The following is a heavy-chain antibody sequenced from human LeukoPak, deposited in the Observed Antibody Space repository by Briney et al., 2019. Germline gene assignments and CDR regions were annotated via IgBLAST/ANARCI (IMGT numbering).Heavy chain of an antibody. CDR2: ISSSSSTI. D-gene: IGHD1-1*01. V-gene: IGHV3-48*01. CDR3: ARRARYPDY. CDR1: GFTFSSYS. Sequence: GGSLRLSCAASGFTFSSYSKNWVRQAPGKGLEWVSYISSSSSTIYYADSVKGRFTISRDNAKNSLYLQMNSLRAEDTAAYYCARRARYPDYWGQGTLVTASS. J-gene: IGHJ4*02.